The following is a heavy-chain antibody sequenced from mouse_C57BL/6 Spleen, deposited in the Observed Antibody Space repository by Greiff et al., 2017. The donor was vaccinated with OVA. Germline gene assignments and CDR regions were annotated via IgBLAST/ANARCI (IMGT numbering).Heavy chain of an antibody. Sequence: EVQGVESGGDLVKPGGSLKLSCAASGFTFSSYGMSWVRQTPDKRLEWVATISSGGSYTYYPDSVKGRFTISRDNAKNTLYLQMSSLKSEDTAMYYCARPGITTVVDAMDYWGQGTSVTVSS. V-gene: IGHV5-6*01. D-gene: IGHD1-1*01. CDR1: GFTFSSYG. CDR3: ARPGITTVVDAMDY. J-gene: IGHJ4*01. CDR2: ISSGGSYT.